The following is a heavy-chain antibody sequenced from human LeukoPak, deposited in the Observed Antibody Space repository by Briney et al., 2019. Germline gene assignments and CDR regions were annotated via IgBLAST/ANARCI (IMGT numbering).Heavy chain of an antibody. V-gene: IGHV1-8*03. CDR3: ARDRRTMVRGVPIYYMDV. D-gene: IGHD3-10*01. Sequence: GASVKVSCKASGGTFSSYAINWVRQATGQGLEWMGWMNPNSGNTGYAQKFQGRVTITRNTSISTAYMELSSLRSEDTAVYNCARDRRTMVRGVPIYYMDVWGKGTTVTVSS. J-gene: IGHJ6*03. CDR1: GGTFSSYA. CDR2: MNPNSGNT.